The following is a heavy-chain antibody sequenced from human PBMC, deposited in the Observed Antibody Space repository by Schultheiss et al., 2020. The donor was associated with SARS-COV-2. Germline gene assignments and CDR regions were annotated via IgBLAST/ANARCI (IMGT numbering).Heavy chain of an antibody. J-gene: IGHJ4*02. D-gene: IGHD6-13*01. V-gene: IGHV4-59*08. CDR3: AAIAAADSGEYYFDY. Sequence: SQTLSLTCTVSGGSISSYYWSWIRQPPGKGLEWIGYIYYSGSTNYNPSLKSRVTISVDTSKNQFSLKLSSVTAADTAVYYCAAIAAADSGEYYFDYWGQGTLVTVSS. CDR1: GGSISSYY. CDR2: IYYSGST.